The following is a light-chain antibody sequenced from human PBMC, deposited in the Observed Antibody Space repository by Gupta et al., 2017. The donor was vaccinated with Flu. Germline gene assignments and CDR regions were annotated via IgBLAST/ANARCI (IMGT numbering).Light chain of an antibody. J-gene: IGKJ3*01. CDR3: QQYNNLNI. V-gene: IGKV3D-15*01. CDR1: QSVSSN. Sequence: EIVMTQSPATLSVSPGERATLSCRASQSVSSNLAWYQQKPGQAPRLLIYGASTRATGIPARFSGSGSGTEFTLTSSRRQSEDFAVYYWQQYNNLNIFGHGTNVDIK. CDR2: GAS.